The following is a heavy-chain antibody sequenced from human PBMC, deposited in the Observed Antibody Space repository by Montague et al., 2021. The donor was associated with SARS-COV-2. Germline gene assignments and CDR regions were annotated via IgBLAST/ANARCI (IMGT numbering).Heavy chain of an antibody. CDR2: INGTGGNT. J-gene: IGHJ4*02. CDR1: GFTFTDYY. V-gene: IGHV3-11*01. Sequence: SLRLSCAASGFTFTDYYMNWIRQAPGKGLEWISHINGTGGNTNYADSVKGRFTISRDNAKKSFYLHMSDLRAEDTAVYYCARDREGVDDPTDYWGQGTLVTVSS. D-gene: IGHD5/OR15-5a*01. CDR3: ARDREGVDDPTDY.